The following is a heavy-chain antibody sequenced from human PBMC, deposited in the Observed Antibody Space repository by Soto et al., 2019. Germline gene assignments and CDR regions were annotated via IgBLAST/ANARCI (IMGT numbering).Heavy chain of an antibody. Sequence: QVQLVQSGAEVKKPGASVKVSCKASGYIFTSYGISWVRQAPGQGREGMGRISTYNGNTKYAQKLKGRVTVTTWTPASIAYRELRSLRSDDAAVSYCARDNGQWLVSDWGQGTQVTVSS. CDR3: ARDNGQWLVSD. D-gene: IGHD6-19*01. J-gene: IGHJ1*01. CDR2: ISTYNGNT. CDR1: GYIFTSYG. V-gene: IGHV1-18*01.